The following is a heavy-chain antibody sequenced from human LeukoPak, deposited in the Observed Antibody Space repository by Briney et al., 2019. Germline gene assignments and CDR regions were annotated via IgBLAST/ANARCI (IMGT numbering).Heavy chain of an antibody. CDR3: ARQTFPNDSSGYYLDY. CDR1: GGSISSSSYY. J-gene: IGHJ4*02. D-gene: IGHD3-22*01. V-gene: IGHV4-39*01. CDR2: IYYSGST. Sequence: PSETLSLTCTVSGGSISSSSYYWGWIRQPPGKVLEWIGSIYYSGSTYYNPSLKSRVTISVDTSKNQFSLKLSSVTAADTAVYYCARQTFPNDSSGYYLDYWGQGTLVTVSS.